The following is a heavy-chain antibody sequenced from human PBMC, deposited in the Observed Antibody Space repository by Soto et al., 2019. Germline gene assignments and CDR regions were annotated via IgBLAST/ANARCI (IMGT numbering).Heavy chain of an antibody. V-gene: IGHV3-23*01. CDR3: AKMNSRRFDY. CDR2: SSSSGPCT. CDR1: GFTVSGYS. J-gene: IGHJ4*02. D-gene: IGHD2-21*01. Sequence: PGGSLRLSCAASGFTVSGYSMGWIRQAPGKGLEWVSCSSSSGPCTSYADSVKGRFTISRDNSKNTLYLQMNSLRAEDTAAYYCAKMNSRRFDYWGQGTLVTVSS.